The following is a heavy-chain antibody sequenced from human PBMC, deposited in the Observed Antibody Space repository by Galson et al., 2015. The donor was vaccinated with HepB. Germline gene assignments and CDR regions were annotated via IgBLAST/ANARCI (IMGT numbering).Heavy chain of an antibody. CDR2: ISYDGSNK. CDR1: GFTFSSYA. V-gene: IGHV3-30-3*01. J-gene: IGHJ4*02. Sequence: SLRLSCAASGFTFSSYAMHWVRQAPGKGLEWVAVISYDGSNKYYADSVKGRFTISRDNSKNTLYLQMNSLRAEDTAVYYCARGIAVAFFDYWGQGTLVTVSS. D-gene: IGHD6-19*01. CDR3: ARGIAVAFFDY.